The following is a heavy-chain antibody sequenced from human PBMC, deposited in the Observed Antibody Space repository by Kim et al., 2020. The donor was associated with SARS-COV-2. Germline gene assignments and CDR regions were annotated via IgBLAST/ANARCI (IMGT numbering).Heavy chain of an antibody. V-gene: IGHV4-59*08. CDR3: ARQGRGVAAAADY. D-gene: IGHD6-13*01. Sequence: YNPSHKSRVTISVDTSKNQFSLKLSSVTAADTAVYYCARQGRGVAAAADYWGQGTLVTVSS. J-gene: IGHJ4*02.